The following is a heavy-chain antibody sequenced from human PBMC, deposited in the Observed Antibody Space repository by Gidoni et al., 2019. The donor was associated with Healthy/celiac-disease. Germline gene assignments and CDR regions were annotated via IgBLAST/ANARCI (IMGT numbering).Heavy chain of an antibody. D-gene: IGHD6-13*01. CDR1: GFPFSSYS. CDR2: ISSSSSYI. Sequence: EVQLVESGGGLVKPGGSLRLSCAASGFPFSSYSMNWVRQAPGKGLEWVSSISSSSSYIYYADSVKGRFTISRDNAKNSLYLQMNSLRAEDTAVYYCAREGIAAAGTKVFHYFDYWGQGTLVTVSS. J-gene: IGHJ4*02. CDR3: AREGIAAAGTKVFHYFDY. V-gene: IGHV3-21*01.